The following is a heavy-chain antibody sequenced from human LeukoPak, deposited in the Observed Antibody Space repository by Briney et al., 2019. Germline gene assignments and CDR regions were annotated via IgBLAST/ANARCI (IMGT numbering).Heavy chain of an antibody. V-gene: IGHV4-39*01. CDR2: IYYSGST. CDR3: ARRGTPPYGSGWYFALPKEPGRGGYYFDY. J-gene: IGHJ4*02. CDR1: GGSISSSSYY. D-gene: IGHD6-19*01. Sequence: SETLSLTCTVSGGSISSSSYYWGWIRQPPGKGLEWIGSIYYSGSTYYNPSLKSRVTISVDTSKNQFSLKLSSVTAADTAVYYCARRGTPPYGSGWYFALPKEPGRGGYYFDYWGQGTLVTVSS.